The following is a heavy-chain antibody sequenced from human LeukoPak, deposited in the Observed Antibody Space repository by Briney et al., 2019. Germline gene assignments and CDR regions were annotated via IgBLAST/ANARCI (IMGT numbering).Heavy chain of an antibody. CDR3: ARIVYSGSWYYFDY. J-gene: IGHJ4*02. Sequence: SGPALVKPTQTLTLTCTFSGFSLSTSGMCVSWIRQPPGKALEWLARIDWDDDKYYSTSLKTRLTISKDTSKNQVVLTMTNMDPVDTATYYCARIVYSGSWYYFDYWGQGTLVTVSS. CDR2: IDWDDDK. D-gene: IGHD6-13*01. V-gene: IGHV2-70*11. CDR1: GFSLSTSGMC.